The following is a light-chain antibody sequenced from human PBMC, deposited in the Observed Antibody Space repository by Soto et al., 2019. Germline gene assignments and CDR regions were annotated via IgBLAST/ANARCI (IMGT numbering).Light chain of an antibody. CDR2: KIS. Sequence: LPVTLGQPASISCSSSQILVDRDGNTYFNWYQRRPGQPPRRLIYKISYRDSGVPDRFSGSGSGTYFTLKISRVEAEDVGFYYCMQGTLWPWTFGQGTKVDIK. J-gene: IGKJ1*01. CDR1: QILVDRDGNTY. V-gene: IGKV2-30*01. CDR3: MQGTLWPWT.